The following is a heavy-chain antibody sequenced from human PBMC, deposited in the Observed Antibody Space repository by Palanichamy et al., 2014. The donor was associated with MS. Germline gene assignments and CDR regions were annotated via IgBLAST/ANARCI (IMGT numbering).Heavy chain of an antibody. CDR3: ASYYYDSSGFQHSAFDI. J-gene: IGHJ3*02. Sequence: EVQLVESGGGLVQPGGSLGLSCAASRFTFSKYSMNWVRQAPGKGLEWVSYISSSGSIIYYADSVKGRFTISRDNAKNSLYLQMNIMKDEDTAVYYCASYYYDSSGFQHSAFDIWGQGTMVTVSS. CDR2: ISSSGSII. CDR1: RFTFSKYS. V-gene: IGHV3-48*02. D-gene: IGHD3-22*01.